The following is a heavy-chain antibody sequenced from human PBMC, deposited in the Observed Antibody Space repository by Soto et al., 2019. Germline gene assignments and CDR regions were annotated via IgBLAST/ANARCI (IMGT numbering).Heavy chain of an antibody. CDR1: GGSVTNYY. D-gene: IGHD1-1*01. CDR2: LSSSGAT. Sequence: QMLLEESGPGLVKPSETLSLTCSVSGGSVTNYYWHWIRQSSGKGLEWIGYLSSSGATSYSPPLKSRVTISVDSSKNQLSLQMTSVTAADAALYYCASNIWNDDADRDRTLNIWGQGTLVTVSS. V-gene: IGHV4-59*08. CDR3: ASNIWNDDADRDRTLNI. J-gene: IGHJ3*02.